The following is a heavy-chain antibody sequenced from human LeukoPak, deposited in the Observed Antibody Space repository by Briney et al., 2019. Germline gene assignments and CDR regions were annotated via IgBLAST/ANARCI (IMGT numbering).Heavy chain of an antibody. D-gene: IGHD3-22*01. CDR3: ARHVVALGFDY. CDR1: GFTFDDYA. Sequence: GGSLRLSCAASGFTFDDYAMHWVRQAPGKGLEWVSGISWNSGSIGYVDSVKGRFTISRDNAKNSLYLQMNSLRAEDTAVYYCARHVVALGFDYWGQGTLVTVSS. V-gene: IGHV3-9*01. CDR2: ISWNSGSI. J-gene: IGHJ4*02.